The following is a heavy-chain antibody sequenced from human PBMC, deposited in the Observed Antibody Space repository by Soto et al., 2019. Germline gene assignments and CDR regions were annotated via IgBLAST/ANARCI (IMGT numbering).Heavy chain of an antibody. CDR1: GFTFSSYS. D-gene: IGHD2-2*01. CDR2: ISSSSSYI. J-gene: IGHJ4*02. V-gene: IGHV3-21*01. Sequence: GGSLRLSCAASGFTFSSYSMNWVRQAPGKGLEWVSSISSSSSYIYYADSVKGRFTISRDNAKNSLYLQMNSLRAEDTAVYYCARESAADARFDYWGQGTLVTVSS. CDR3: ARESAADARFDY.